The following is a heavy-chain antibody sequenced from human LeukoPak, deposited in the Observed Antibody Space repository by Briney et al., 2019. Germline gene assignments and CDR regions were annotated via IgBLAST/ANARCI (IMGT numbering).Heavy chain of an antibody. CDR2: IKQDGSEK. V-gene: IGHV3-7*01. CDR1: GFTFSSYS. D-gene: IGHD5-24*01. J-gene: IGHJ4*02. CDR3: ARDSRWLQLPDY. Sequence: GGSLRLSCAASGFTFSSYSMNWVRQAPGKGLEWVANIKQDGSEKYYVDSVKGRFTISRDNAKNSLYPQMNSLRAEDTAVYYCARDSRWLQLPDYWGQGTLVTVSS.